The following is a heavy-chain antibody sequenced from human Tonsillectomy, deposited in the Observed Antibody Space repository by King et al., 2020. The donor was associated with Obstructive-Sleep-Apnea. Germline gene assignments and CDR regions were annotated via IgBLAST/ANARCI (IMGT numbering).Heavy chain of an antibody. D-gene: IGHD3-22*01. CDR3: ARGSDSSGYSQTYWYFDL. CDR2: IYYSETT. Sequence: QLQLQESGPGLVKPSETLSLTCTVSGGSISRYYWTWIRQPPGKGLEWIGYIYYSETTKYNPSLKSRVSISVDTSKNRFSLNLSSVTAADTAVYYCARGSDSSGYSQTYWYFDLWGRGTLVTVSS. V-gene: IGHV4-59*01. J-gene: IGHJ2*01. CDR1: GGSISRYY.